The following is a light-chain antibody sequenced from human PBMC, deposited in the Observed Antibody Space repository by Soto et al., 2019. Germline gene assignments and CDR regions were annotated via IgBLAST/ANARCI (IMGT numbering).Light chain of an antibody. CDR1: QGVNNY. CDR3: QQYDTSPPIT. J-gene: IGKJ5*01. CDR2: GAS. Sequence: EIVLTQSPGTLSLSPGERVTLSCRASQGVNNYLAWYQQKPGQAPRLLVYGASSRATGIPDRFSGSGSGTDFTLTISRLEPEDFAVYYCQQYDTSPPITFGQGTRLEIK. V-gene: IGKV3-20*01.